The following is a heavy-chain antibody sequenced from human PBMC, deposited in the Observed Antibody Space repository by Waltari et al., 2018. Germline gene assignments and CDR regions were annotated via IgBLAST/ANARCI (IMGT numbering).Heavy chain of an antibody. CDR1: GFTFRAYG. D-gene: IGHD4-17*01. Sequence: QVQLVESGGGVVRPGGSLSPSCAASGFTFRAYGRHWVRQAPGKGLEWLASILSDGSKKYFADSVKGRFTISRDNSKNTLYLQMNSLRAEDTAVYYCAKGLGVTNNDGFHVWGQGTMVTVSS. CDR3: AKGLGVTNNDGFHV. J-gene: IGHJ3*01. CDR2: ILSDGSKK. V-gene: IGHV3-30*02.